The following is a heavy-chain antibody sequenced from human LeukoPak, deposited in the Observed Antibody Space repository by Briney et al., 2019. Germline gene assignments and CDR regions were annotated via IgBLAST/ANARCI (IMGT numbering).Heavy chain of an antibody. V-gene: IGHV4-4*07. D-gene: IGHD6-13*01. J-gene: IGHJ6*03. CDR3: ARGAAASYYYYMDV. CDR2: IYTSGST. CDR1: GGSISSYF. Sequence: SETLSLNCTVSGGSISSYFWTWIRQPAGPALDLIGHIYTSGSTNFNPSLKSRVTISVDTSKKHFSLKVTSVTAADTAVYYCARGAAASYYYYMDVWGKGTTVTVSS.